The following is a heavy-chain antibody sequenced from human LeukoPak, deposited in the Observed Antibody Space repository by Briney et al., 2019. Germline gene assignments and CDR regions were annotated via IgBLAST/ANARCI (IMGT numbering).Heavy chain of an antibody. V-gene: IGHV4-34*09. J-gene: IGHJ4*02. CDR1: GGSFSGYY. Sequence: SETLSLTCAVYGGSFSGYYWSWIRQPPGKGLEWIGEINHSGSTNYNPPLKSRVTISVDTSKNQFSLKLSSVTAADTAVYYCARRGGYRNDYWGQGTLVTVSS. CDR3: ARRGGYRNDY. CDR2: INHSGST. D-gene: IGHD5-12*01.